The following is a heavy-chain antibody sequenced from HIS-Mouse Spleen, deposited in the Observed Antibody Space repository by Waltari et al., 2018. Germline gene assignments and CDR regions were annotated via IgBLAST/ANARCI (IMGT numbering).Heavy chain of an antibody. D-gene: IGHD7-27*01. CDR3: ARDRVPKTGDQVDY. CDR1: GYTFTGYY. J-gene: IGHJ4*02. Sequence: QVQLVQSGAEVKKPGASVKVSCKASGYTFTGYYMHWVRQAPGQGLEWMGWINPNSGGTNYAQKFKGSVTMNRDTSISTAYMELSRLRADDTAVYYCARDRVPKTGDQVDYCGQGALVTVSS. V-gene: IGHV1-2*02. CDR2: INPNSGGT.